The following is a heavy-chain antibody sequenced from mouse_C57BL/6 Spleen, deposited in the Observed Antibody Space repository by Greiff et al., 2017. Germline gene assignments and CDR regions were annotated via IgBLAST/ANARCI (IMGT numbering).Heavy chain of an antibody. CDR2: ISSGSSTI. CDR1: GFTFSDYG. V-gene: IGHV5-17*01. D-gene: IGHD4-1*01. J-gene: IGHJ4*01. CDR3: ARGSNFDAMDY. Sequence: EVKVVESGGGLVKPGGSLKLSCAASGFTFSDYGMHWVRQAPEKGLEWVAYISSGSSTIYYAETVKGRFTISRDNAKNTLFLQMTSLRSEDTAMYYCARGSNFDAMDYWGQGTSVTVSS.